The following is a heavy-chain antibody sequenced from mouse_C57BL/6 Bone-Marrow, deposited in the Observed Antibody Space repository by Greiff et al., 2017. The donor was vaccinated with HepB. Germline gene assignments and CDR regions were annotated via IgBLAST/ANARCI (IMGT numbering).Heavy chain of an antibody. CDR2: IYPGDGDT. CDR3: ARSGDYDEGGFDY. CDR1: GYAFSSYW. J-gene: IGHJ2*01. Sequence: QVQLKESGAELVKPGASVKISCKASGYAFSSYWMNWVKQRPGKGLEWIGQIYPGDGDTNYNGKFKGKATLTADKSSSTAYMQLSSLTSEDSAVYVCARSGDYDEGGFDYWGQGTTVTVSS. V-gene: IGHV1-80*01. D-gene: IGHD2-4*01.